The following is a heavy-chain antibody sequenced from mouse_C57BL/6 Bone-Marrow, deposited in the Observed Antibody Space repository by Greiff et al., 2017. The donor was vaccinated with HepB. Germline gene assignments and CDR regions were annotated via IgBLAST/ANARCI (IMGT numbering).Heavy chain of an antibody. CDR2: ISNGGGST. V-gene: IGHV5-12*01. CDR3: ARHPGAMDY. D-gene: IGHD4-1*01. J-gene: IGHJ4*01. CDR1: GFTFSDYY. Sequence: VQLKESGGGLVQPGGSLKLSCAASGFTFSDYYMYWVRQTPEKRLEWVAYISNGGGSTYYPDTVKGRFTISRDNAKNTLYLQMSRLKSEDTAMYYCARHPGAMDYWGQGTSVTVSS.